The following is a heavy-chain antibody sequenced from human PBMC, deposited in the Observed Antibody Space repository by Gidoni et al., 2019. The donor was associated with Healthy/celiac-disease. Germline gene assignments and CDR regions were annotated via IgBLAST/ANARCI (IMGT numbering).Heavy chain of an antibody. CDR2: IYSGGST. CDR3: ARALAAADAFDI. V-gene: IGHV3-53*01. Sequence: EVQLVEPGGGLIQPGGSLRLSCAASGFTVSSNSMRWVRQAPGKGLEWVSVIYSGGSTYYADSVKGRFTLSRDNSKNTLFLQMNSLRAEDTAVYYCARALAAADAFDIWGQGTMVTVSS. D-gene: IGHD6-13*01. J-gene: IGHJ3*02. CDR1: GFTVSSNS.